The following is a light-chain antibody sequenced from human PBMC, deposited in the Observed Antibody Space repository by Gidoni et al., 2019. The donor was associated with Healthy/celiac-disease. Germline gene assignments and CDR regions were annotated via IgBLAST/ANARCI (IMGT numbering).Light chain of an antibody. CDR1: RGHSSYA. CDR3: QTWGTGFWV. CDR2: LTSDGSH. J-gene: IGLJ3*02. V-gene: IGLV4-69*01. Sequence: QLVLPQSPSASASLGASVKLTCTLSRGHSSYAIAWHQQQPEKGPRYLMKLTSDGSHSKGDGIPDRFSGSSSCAELYLTISSLQSEDEADYYCQTWGTGFWVFGGGTKLTVL.